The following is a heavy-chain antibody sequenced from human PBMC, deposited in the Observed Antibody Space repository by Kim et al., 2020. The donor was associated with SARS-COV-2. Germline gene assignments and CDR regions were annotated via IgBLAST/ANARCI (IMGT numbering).Heavy chain of an antibody. CDR3: ARDLGGFDSSGYFCY. Sequence: ASVKVSCKASGYAFSDYSIHWVRQAPGQGLEWMGWINPNTGGAHYAQKFQGWVTITRDTSINTAYMEVTSLKSDDTAVYYCARDLGGFDSSGYFCYWGQGTLVTVSS. D-gene: IGHD6-25*01. V-gene: IGHV1-2*04. J-gene: IGHJ4*01. CDR2: INPNTGGA. CDR1: GYAFSDYS.